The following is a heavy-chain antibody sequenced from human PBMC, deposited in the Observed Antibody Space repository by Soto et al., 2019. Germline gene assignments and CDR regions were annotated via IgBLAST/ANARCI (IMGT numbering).Heavy chain of an antibody. CDR3: ARRGRYYYDSSGYYPTRNNWFDP. CDR2: INPNSGGT. CDR1: GYTFTGYY. V-gene: IGHV1-2*02. Sequence: ASVKVSCKASGYTFTGYYMHWVRQAPGHGLAWMGWINPNSGGTNYAQKFQGRVTMTRDTSISTAYMELSRLRSDDTAVYYCARRGRYYYDSSGYYPTRNNWFDPWGQGTLVTVSS. J-gene: IGHJ5*02. D-gene: IGHD3-22*01.